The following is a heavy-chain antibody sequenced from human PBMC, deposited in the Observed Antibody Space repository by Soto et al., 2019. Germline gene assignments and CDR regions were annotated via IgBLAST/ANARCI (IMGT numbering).Heavy chain of an antibody. V-gene: IGHV1-18*04. CDR3: ARDRADYVWGSYRLGADY. CDR2: ISAYNGNT. D-gene: IGHD3-16*02. J-gene: IGHJ4*02. Sequence: ASVEVSCKASGYTFTSYGISWVRQAPGQGLEWMGWISAYNGNTNYAQKLQGRVTMTTDTSTSTAYMELRSLRSDDTAVYYCARDRADYVWGSYRLGADYWGQGTLVTVSS. CDR1: GYTFTSYG.